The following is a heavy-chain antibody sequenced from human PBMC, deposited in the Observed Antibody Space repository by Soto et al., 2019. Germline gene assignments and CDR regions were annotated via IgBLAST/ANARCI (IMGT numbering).Heavy chain of an antibody. Sequence: GGSLRLSCAASGFTFSSYAMSWVRQAPGKGLEWVSAISGSGGSTYYADSVKGRFTISRDNSKNTLYLQMNSLGAEDTAVYYCANPGSSRKAFDIWGQGTMVTVSS. V-gene: IGHV3-23*01. J-gene: IGHJ3*02. CDR1: GFTFSSYA. CDR2: ISGSGGST. CDR3: ANPGSSRKAFDI.